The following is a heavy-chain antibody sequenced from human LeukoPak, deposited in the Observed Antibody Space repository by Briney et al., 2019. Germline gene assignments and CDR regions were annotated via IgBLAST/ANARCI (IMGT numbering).Heavy chain of an antibody. J-gene: IGHJ4*02. CDR2: INSDGRST. CDR3: ARDNLITTTGVEFDC. CDR1: GFTFSSYW. Sequence: PGGSLRLSCVASGFTFSSYWMHWVRQTPGKGLVWISRINSDGRSTSYADSVKGRFTISRDNAKNTLYLQMNSLRAEDTAVYYCARDNLITTTGVEFDCWGQGTLVTVSS. D-gene: IGHD1-1*01. V-gene: IGHV3-74*01.